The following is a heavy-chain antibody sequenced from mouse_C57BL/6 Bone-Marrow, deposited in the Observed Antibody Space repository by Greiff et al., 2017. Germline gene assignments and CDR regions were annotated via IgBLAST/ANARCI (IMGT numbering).Heavy chain of an antibody. D-gene: IGHD2-3*01. J-gene: IGHJ4*01. Sequence: EVKVVESGGGLVQPGGSLKLSCAASGFTFSDYYMYWVRQTPEKRLEWVAYISNGGGSTYYPDTVKGRFTISRDNAKNTLYLQMSRLKSEDTAMYYCARHGHDGYHAVDYWGQGTSVTVSS. CDR2: ISNGGGST. V-gene: IGHV5-12*01. CDR1: GFTFSDYY. CDR3: ARHGHDGYHAVDY.